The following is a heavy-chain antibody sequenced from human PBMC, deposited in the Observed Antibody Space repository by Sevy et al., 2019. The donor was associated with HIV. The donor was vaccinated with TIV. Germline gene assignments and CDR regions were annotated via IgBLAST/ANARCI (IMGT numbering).Heavy chain of an antibody. CDR1: GFTFSNAW. D-gene: IGHD1-26*01. Sequence: GGSLRLSCAASGFTFSNAWMSWVRQAPGKGLEWVGRIKSKTDGGTTDYAAPVKGRFTISRDDSKNPLYLQMNSLKTEDTAVYYWTTSWYSGSKALYWGQGTLVTVSS. CDR2: IKSKTDGGTT. V-gene: IGHV3-15*01. CDR3: TTSWYSGSKALY. J-gene: IGHJ4*02.